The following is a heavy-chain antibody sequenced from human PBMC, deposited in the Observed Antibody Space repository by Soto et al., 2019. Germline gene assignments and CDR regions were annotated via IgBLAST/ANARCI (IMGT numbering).Heavy chain of an antibody. CDR3: ASHYCTSGVCYRDNWFDP. D-gene: IGHD2-8*01. CDR1: GGSFSCYY. J-gene: IGHJ5*02. Sequence: PSETLSLTCAVYGGSFSCYYWIWIRQPPGKGLEWIGEINHSGSTNYNPSLKSRVTISVDTSKNQFSLKLSSVTAADTAVYYCASHYCTSGVCYRDNWFDPWGQGTLVTVSS. CDR2: INHSGST. V-gene: IGHV4-34*01.